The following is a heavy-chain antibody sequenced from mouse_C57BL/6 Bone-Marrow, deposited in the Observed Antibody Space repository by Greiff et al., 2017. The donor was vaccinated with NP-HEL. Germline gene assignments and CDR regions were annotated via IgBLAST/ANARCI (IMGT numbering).Heavy chain of an antibody. D-gene: IGHD1-1*01. CDR3: AEGRYAYYDGSSWYFDV. J-gene: IGHJ1*03. CDR2: IYPGDGDT. V-gene: IGHV1-82*01. CDR1: GYAFSSSW. Sequence: QVQLQQSGPELVKPGASVKISCKASGYAFSSSWMNWVKQRPGKGLEWIGRIYPGDGDTNYNGKFKGKATLTADKSSSTAYMQLSSLTSEDSAVYFCAEGRYAYYDGSSWYFDVWGTGTTVTVSS.